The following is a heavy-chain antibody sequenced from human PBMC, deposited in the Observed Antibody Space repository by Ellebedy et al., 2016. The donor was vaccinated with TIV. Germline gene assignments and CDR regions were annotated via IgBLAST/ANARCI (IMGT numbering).Heavy chain of an antibody. CDR3: AREGTPEIVVVVAATRGGWFDP. V-gene: IGHV4-31*03. D-gene: IGHD2-15*01. J-gene: IGHJ5*02. CDR1: GGSISSGGYY. Sequence: MPSETLSLTCTVSGGSISSGGYYWSWIRQHPGKGLEWIGYIYYSGSTNYNPSLKSRVTISVDTSKNQFSLKLSSVTAADTAVYYCAREGTPEIVVVVAATRGGWFDPWGQGTLVTVSS. CDR2: IYYSGST.